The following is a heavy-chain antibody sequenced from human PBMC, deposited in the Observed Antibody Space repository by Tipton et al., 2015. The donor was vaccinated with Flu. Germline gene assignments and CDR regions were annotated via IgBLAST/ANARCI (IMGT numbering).Heavy chain of an antibody. Sequence: TLSLTCTVSGGSMSRYYWSWIRQPPGKGLEWIGYSYYTGSTNYSPSLKSRVAISVDTSKNQFSLKLSSVTIADTAIYYCARVLKTEIDYWGQGILVIVSS. CDR1: GGSMSRYY. J-gene: IGHJ4*02. V-gene: IGHV4-59*12. CDR3: ARVLKTEIDY. CDR2: SYYTGST.